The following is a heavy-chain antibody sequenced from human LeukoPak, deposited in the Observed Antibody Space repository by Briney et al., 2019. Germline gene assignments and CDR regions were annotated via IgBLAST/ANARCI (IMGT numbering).Heavy chain of an antibody. V-gene: IGHV3-7*01. CDR2: IKQDGSEK. J-gene: IGHJ6*03. CDR1: GFTFSSYW. D-gene: IGHD2-2*01. Sequence: GGSLRLSCAASGFTFSSYWMSWVRQAPGKGLEWVANIKQDGSEKYYVDSVKGRFTISRDNAKNSLYLQMNSLRAEDTAVYYCARGPGHTSCSLCYYYYYMDVWGKGTTVTVSS. CDR3: ARGPGHTSCSLCYYYYYMDV.